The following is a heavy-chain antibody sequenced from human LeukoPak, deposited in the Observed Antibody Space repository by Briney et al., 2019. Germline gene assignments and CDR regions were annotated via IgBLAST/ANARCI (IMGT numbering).Heavy chain of an antibody. J-gene: IGHJ3*02. Sequence: PWETLSLTCTVSGGSISSYYWSWIRQPPGKGLEWIGYIYYSGSTNYNPSLKSRVTISVDTSKNQFSLKLSSVTAADTAVYYCARGYAGAIDAFDIWGQGTMVTVSS. D-gene: IGHD7-27*01. V-gene: IGHV4-59*01. CDR1: GGSISSYY. CDR2: IYYSGST. CDR3: ARGYAGAIDAFDI.